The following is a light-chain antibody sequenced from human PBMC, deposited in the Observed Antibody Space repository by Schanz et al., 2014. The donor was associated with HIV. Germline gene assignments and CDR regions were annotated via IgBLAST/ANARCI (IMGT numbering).Light chain of an antibody. Sequence: EIVLTQSPGTLSLSPGERGTLSCRASQSVKSNFIGWYQQKPGQAPRLLIYGASSRATGIPDRFSGSGSGTDFTLTISSLEPEDFAVYYCQQRRNWLTFGGGTKVEIK. CDR1: QSVKSNF. V-gene: IGKV3D-20*02. J-gene: IGKJ4*01. CDR2: GAS. CDR3: QQRRNWLT.